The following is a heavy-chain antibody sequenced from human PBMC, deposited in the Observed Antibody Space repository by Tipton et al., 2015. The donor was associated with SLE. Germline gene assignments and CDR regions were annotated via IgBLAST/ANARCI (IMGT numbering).Heavy chain of an antibody. D-gene: IGHD4-17*01. CDR2: INHSGST. CDR3: ARGRLLRSSTGTLGAFDI. Sequence: TLSLTCAVYRESFSGYYWSWIRQPPGKGLEWIGEINHSGSTNYNPSLKSRVTISVDTSKNQFSLKLSSVTAADTAVYYCARGRLLRSSTGTLGAFDIWGQGTMVTVSS. V-gene: IGHV4-34*01. J-gene: IGHJ3*02. CDR1: RESFSGYY.